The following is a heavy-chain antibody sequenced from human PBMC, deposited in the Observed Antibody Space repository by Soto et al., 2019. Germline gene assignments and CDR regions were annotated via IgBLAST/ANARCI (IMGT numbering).Heavy chain of an antibody. V-gene: IGHV1-18*01. CDR3: AREYSSSSVMYYYYYMDV. J-gene: IGHJ6*03. CDR1: GYTFTSYG. CDR2: ISAYNGNT. Sequence: GASVKVSCXASGYTFTSYGSSWVRQAPGQGLEWMGWISAYNGNTNYAQKLQGRVTMTTDTSTSTAYMELGSLRSDDTAVYYCAREYSSSSVMYYYYYMDVWGKGTTVTVSS. D-gene: IGHD6-6*01.